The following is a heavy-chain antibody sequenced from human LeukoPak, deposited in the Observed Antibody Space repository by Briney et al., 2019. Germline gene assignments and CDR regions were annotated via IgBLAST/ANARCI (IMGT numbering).Heavy chain of an antibody. CDR3: ARARTTVTTRHFDY. CDR2: INHSGST. V-gene: IGHV4-34*01. D-gene: IGHD4-17*01. CDR1: GGSFSGYY. Sequence: SETLSLTCAVYGGSFSGYYWSWIRQPPGKGLEWIGEINHSGSTNYNPSLKSRVTISVDTSKNQFSLKLSSVTAADTAVYYCARARTTVTTRHFDYWGQGTLVTVSS. J-gene: IGHJ4*02.